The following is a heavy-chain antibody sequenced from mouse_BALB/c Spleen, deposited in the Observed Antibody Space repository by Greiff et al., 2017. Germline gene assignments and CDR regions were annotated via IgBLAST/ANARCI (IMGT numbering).Heavy chain of an antibody. CDR1: GYTFTDYY. J-gene: IGHJ2*01. CDR3: DRSITTAKHDY. Sequence: QVQLQQSGAELARPGASVKLSCKASGYTFTDYYINWVKQRNGQGLEWIGEIYPGSGNTYYNEKFKGKATLTADKSSSTAYMQLSSLTSADSAVYFWDRSITTAKHDYWGEGTTLTVSS. V-gene: IGHV1-77*01. CDR2: IYPGSGNT. D-gene: IGHD1-2*01.